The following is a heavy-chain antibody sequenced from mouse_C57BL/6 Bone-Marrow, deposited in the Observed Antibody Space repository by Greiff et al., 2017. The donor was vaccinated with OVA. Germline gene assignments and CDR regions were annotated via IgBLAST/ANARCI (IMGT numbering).Heavy chain of an antibody. J-gene: IGHJ4*01. Sequence: QVQLQQSGAELARPGASVKLSCKASGYTFTSYGISWVKQRTGQGLEWIGEIYPRSGNTYYNEKFKGKATLTADKSSSTAYMELRSLTSEDSAVYFCAIASGSADVDYYAMDDWGQGTSVTVSS. V-gene: IGHV1-81*01. D-gene: IGHD1-1*01. CDR1: GYTFTSYG. CDR2: IYPRSGNT. CDR3: AIASGSADVDYYAMDD.